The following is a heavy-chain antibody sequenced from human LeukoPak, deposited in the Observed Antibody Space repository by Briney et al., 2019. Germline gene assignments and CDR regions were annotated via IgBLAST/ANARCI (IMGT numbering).Heavy chain of an antibody. D-gene: IGHD4-17*01. CDR2: IKQDGSEK. CDR1: GFTFSSYW. V-gene: IGHV3-7*05. Sequence: SGGSLRLSCAASGFTFSSYWMSWVRQAPGKGLEWVANIKQDGSEKYYVDSVKGRFTISRDNAKNSLYLQMNSLRAEDTAVYYCAKGRGTAVTSAANYWGQGTLVTVSS. CDR3: AKGRGTAVTSAANY. J-gene: IGHJ4*02.